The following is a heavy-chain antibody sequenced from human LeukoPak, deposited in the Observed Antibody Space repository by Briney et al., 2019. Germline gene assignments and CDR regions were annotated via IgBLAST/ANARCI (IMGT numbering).Heavy chain of an antibody. D-gene: IGHD5-18*01. CDR2: IYNSGTT. V-gene: IGHV4-31*03. Sequence: SQTLSLTCTVSGGSISTGGYYWTWIRQHPGKGLAWIGYIYNSGTTYYNPSLESRVTISGDTSKNQFSLKLSSVTAADTAVYYCARTAGWSYGFDYWGQGTLVTVSS. J-gene: IGHJ4*02. CDR3: ARTAGWSYGFDY. CDR1: GGSISTGGYY.